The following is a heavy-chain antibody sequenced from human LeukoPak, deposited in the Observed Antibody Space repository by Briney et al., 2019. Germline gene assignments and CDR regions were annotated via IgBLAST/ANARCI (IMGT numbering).Heavy chain of an antibody. Sequence: SETLSLTCTVSGGSISSGDYYWSWIRQPPGKGLEWIGNIYYSGSTYYNPSLKSRVTISVDTSKNQFSLKLSSVTAADTAVYYCARVSTARITYAFDIWGQGTMVTVSS. CDR3: ARVSTARITYAFDI. D-gene: IGHD2/OR15-2a*01. CDR2: IYYSGST. J-gene: IGHJ3*02. CDR1: GGSISSGDYY. V-gene: IGHV4-30-4*01.